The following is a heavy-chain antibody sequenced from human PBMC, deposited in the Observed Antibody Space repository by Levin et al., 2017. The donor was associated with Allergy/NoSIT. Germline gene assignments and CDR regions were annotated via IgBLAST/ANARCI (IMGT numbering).Heavy chain of an antibody. CDR1: GGTFSSYA. Sequence: ASVKVSCKASGGTFSSYAISWVRQAPGQGLEWMGGIIPIFGTANYAQKFQGRVTITADKSTSTAYMELSSLRSEDTAVYYCARVEQVTMVSEHSAFDIWGQGTMVTVSS. CDR3: ARVEQVTMVSEHSAFDI. D-gene: IGHD3-10*01. CDR2: IIPIFGTA. V-gene: IGHV1-69*06. J-gene: IGHJ3*02.